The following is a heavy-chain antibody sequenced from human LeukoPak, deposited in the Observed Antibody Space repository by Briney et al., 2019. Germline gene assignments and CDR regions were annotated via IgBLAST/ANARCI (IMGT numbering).Heavy chain of an antibody. J-gene: IGHJ4*02. V-gene: IGHV3-48*01. CDR2: ISSSSSTI. CDR3: ARISSGSYDY. D-gene: IGHD1-26*01. Sequence: GGSLRLSCAASGFTFSSYSMNWVRQAPGKGLEWVSYISSSSSTIYYADSVKGRFTISRDNAKNSLYLQMNSLRAEDTAVYYCARISSGSYDYWGERTLVTVSS. CDR1: GFTFSSYS.